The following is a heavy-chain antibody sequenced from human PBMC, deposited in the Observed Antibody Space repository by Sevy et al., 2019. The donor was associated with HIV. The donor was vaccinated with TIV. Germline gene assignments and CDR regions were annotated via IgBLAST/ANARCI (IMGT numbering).Heavy chain of an antibody. D-gene: IGHD5-18*01. Sequence: GGSLRLSCAASGFTVSSNYMSWVRQAPGKGLEWVSAISGSGGSTYYADSVKGRFTISRDNSKNTLYLQMNSLRAEDMAVYYCAKSGAYSPLGYYYMDVWGKGTTVTVSS. CDR2: ISGSGGST. CDR3: AKSGAYSPLGYYYMDV. V-gene: IGHV3-23*01. J-gene: IGHJ6*03. CDR1: GFTVSSNY.